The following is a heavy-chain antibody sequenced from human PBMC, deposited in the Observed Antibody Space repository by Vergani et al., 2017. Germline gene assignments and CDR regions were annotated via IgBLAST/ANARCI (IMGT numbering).Heavy chain of an antibody. Sequence: EVQLVESGGGIVKSAGSLRLSCVASGFSFRNAWMNWVRRTPGKGLEWVGRIKSTFDRGTTDYAAAVKGTFTISRDDSKNTLFLQMNGLKTEDIGVYYCTTDPRYCGDGSCXWLRDHKYYGMDVWGQGTTVTVSS. V-gene: IGHV3-15*07. CDR2: IKSTFDRGTT. J-gene: IGHJ6*02. CDR1: GFSFRNAW. CDR3: TTDPRYCGDGSCXWLRDHKYYGMDV. D-gene: IGHD2-21*01.